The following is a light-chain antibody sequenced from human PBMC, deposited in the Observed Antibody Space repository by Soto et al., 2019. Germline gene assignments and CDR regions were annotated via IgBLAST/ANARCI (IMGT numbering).Light chain of an antibody. CDR3: ETWDTNVVV. CDR2: LEGSGSY. Sequence: QLVLTQSSSASASLGSSVKLTCTLSSGLSTYIIAWHQQQPGKAPRYLMKLEGSGSYNKGSGIPDRFSGSSSGADRYLTISNLQFEDEADYYCETWDTNVVVFGGGTKLTVL. V-gene: IGLV4-60*02. CDR1: SGLSTYI. J-gene: IGLJ2*01.